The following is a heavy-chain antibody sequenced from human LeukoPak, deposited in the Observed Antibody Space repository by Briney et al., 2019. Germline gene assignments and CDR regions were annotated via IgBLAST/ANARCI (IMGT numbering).Heavy chain of an antibody. D-gene: IGHD2-2*01. Sequence: GGSLRLSCAASGFTFDDYGMSWVRQAPGKGVEGVSGINWNGGRTDYADSVKGGLTISRDNAKNSLYMQMNSLRAGDTALYYCARGYCSSTSCYRELDYWGQGTLVTVSS. V-gene: IGHV3-20*04. CDR2: INWNGGRT. CDR3: ARGYCSSTSCYRELDY. CDR1: GFTFDDYG. J-gene: IGHJ4*02.